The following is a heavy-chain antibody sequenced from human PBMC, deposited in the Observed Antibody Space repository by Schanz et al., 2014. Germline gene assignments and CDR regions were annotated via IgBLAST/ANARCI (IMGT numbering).Heavy chain of an antibody. CDR3: VTEKRMESGTWAKAFDI. CDR1: GYTFTSYY. CDR2: INPSGGST. D-gene: IGHD3-3*01. J-gene: IGHJ3*02. V-gene: IGHV1-46*01. Sequence: QVQLVQSGAEVKQPGASVKVSCKASGYTFTSYYMHWVRQAPGQGLEWMGIINPSGGSTSYAQKFQGRVTMTRDTSTSTVYMELSSLRSDDTAMYYCVTEKRMESGTWAKAFDIWGQGTWVTDSS.